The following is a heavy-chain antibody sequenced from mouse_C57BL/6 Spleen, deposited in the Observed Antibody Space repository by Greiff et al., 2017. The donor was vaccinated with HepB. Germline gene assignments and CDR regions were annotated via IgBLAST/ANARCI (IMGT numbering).Heavy chain of an antibody. D-gene: IGHD2-4*01. Sequence: VQLQQSGPELVKPGASVKISCKASGYTFTDYYMNWVKQSHGKSLEWIGDINPNNGGTSYNQKFKGKATLTVDKSSSTAYMELRSLTSEDSAVYYCARDYYDYVGFAYWGQGTLVTVSA. CDR1: GYTFTDYY. V-gene: IGHV1-26*01. CDR2: INPNNGGT. CDR3: ARDYYDYVGFAY. J-gene: IGHJ3*01.